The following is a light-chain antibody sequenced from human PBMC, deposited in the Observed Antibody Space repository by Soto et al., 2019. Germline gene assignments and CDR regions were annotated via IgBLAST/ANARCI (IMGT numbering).Light chain of an antibody. CDR1: SSNMGSNY. CDR2: SNN. V-gene: IGLV1-47*02. CDR3: AAWDDSLSGHVV. J-gene: IGLJ2*01. Sequence: QSVLTQPPSASGTPGQRVTISCSGSSSNMGSNYVYWYQQLPGTAPKLLIYSNNQRPSGVPDRFSGSKSGTSASLAISGLRSEDEADYYCAAWDDSLSGHVVFGGGTKVTVL.